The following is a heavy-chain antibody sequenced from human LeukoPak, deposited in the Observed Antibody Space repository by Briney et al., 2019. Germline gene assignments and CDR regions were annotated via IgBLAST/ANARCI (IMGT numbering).Heavy chain of an antibody. D-gene: IGHD3-22*01. CDR2: ISYDGSNK. CDR3: AKGENYYDSSGYTY. Sequence: AGGSLRLSCAAPGFTFRSYSMNRVRPAPGKGLEWGAVISYDGSNKYYADSVKGRFTISRDNSKNTLYLQMNSLRAEDTAVYYCAKGENYYDSSGYTYWGQGTLVTVSS. CDR1: GFTFRSYS. V-gene: IGHV3-30*18. J-gene: IGHJ4*02.